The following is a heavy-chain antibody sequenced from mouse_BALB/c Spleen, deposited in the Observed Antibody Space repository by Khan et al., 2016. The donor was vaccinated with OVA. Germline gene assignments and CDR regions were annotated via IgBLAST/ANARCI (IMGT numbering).Heavy chain of an antibody. D-gene: IGHD2-1*01. V-gene: IGHV2-6-1*01. CDR2: IWSDGHT. CDR3: ARHGYYGNYGPYFDV. Sequence: QVRLQQSGPGLVAPSQSLSITCTISGFSLTSYGVHWVRQPPGKGLEWLVVIWSDGHTTYNSALKSRLSTRKDNSKSQAFLKMNSLQTDDTAMYXCARHGYYGNYGPYFDVWGAGTTVTVSS. CDR1: GFSLTSYG. J-gene: IGHJ1*01.